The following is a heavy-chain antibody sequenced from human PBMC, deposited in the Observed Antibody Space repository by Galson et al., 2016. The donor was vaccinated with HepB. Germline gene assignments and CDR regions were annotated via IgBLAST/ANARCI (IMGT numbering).Heavy chain of an antibody. J-gene: IGHJ3*01. D-gene: IGHD4-23*01. V-gene: IGHV3-74*01. CDR3: VSPLHNDGNSGMAFDV. CDR2: ISGDASLT. Sequence: SLRLSCADSRFTFSRYWMHWVRQVPGKGPVWVSVISGDASLTRYADSVRGRFTISRDNSHNILYLQMNSLRADDTAVYYCVSPLHNDGNSGMAFDVWGQGTTVTVSS. CDR1: RFTFSRYW.